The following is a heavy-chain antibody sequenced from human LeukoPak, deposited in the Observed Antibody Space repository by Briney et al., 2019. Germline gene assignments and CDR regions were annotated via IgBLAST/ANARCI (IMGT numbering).Heavy chain of an antibody. CDR3: ARGVVTTGGSKFGKIDQYYFDY. CDR2: IYTSGSA. CDR1: GGSISSYY. D-gene: IGHD2-21*02. V-gene: IGHV4-4*07. Sequence: SETLSLTCTVSGGSISSYYWSWIRQPAGKGLEWMGRIYTSGSANYNPSLKSRVTMSVDTSKNQFSLKLSSVTAADTAVYYCARGVVTTGGSKFGKIDQYYFDYWGQGTLVTVSS. J-gene: IGHJ4*02.